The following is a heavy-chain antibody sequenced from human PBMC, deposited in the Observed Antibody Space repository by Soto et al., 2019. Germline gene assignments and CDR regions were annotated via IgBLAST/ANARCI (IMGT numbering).Heavy chain of an antibody. Sequence: PSETLSLTCTVSGGSISSGGYYWSWIRQHPGKGLEWIGYIYYSGSTYYNPSLKSRVTISVDTSKNQFSLKVSSVTAADTAVYYYARDRTLGILDYWGQGALVTVSS. D-gene: IGHD1-1*01. CDR3: ARDRTLGILDY. V-gene: IGHV4-31*03. J-gene: IGHJ4*02. CDR2: IYYSGST. CDR1: GGSISSGGYY.